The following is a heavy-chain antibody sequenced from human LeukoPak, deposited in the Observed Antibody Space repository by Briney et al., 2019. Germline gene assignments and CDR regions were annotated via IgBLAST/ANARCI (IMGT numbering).Heavy chain of an antibody. J-gene: IGHJ5*02. CDR1: GYTFTGYY. V-gene: IGHV1-2*02. D-gene: IGHD6-6*01. CDR2: INPNSGGT. CDR3: ARLTKSRSSSYNWFDP. Sequence: ASVKVSCKASGYTFTGYYMHWVRQAPGQGLEWMGWINPNSGGTNYAQKFQGRVTMTRDTSISTAYMKLSRLRSDDTAVYYCARLTKSRSSSYNWFDPWGQGTLVTVSS.